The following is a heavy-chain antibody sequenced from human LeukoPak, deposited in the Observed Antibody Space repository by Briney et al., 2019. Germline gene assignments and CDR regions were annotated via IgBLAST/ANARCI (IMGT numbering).Heavy chain of an antibody. J-gene: IGHJ4*02. CDR3: ARHTNDYGGYGDY. D-gene: IGHD4-23*01. CDR1: GYIFTSYL. CDR2: IYPGDSDT. V-gene: IGHV5-51*01. Sequence: GESLKISCKGSGYIFTSYLIGWVRQMPGKGPEWMGIIYPGDSDTRYSPSFQGQVTISADKSISAAYLQWSSLKASDTAMYYCARHTNDYGGYGDYWGQGTLVTVSS.